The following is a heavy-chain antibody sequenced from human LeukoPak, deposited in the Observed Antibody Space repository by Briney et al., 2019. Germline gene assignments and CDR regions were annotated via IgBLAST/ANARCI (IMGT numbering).Heavy chain of an antibody. D-gene: IGHD1-1*01. Sequence: SQTLSLTCAISGDSVSSKSAAWNWIRQSPSGGLEWLGRTYYRSKWYNDYAVSVKSRITINPDASKNQFSLQLNSVTPEDTAVYYCARESDWNDGGHAFDIWGQGTMVTVSS. J-gene: IGHJ3*02. CDR3: ARESDWNDGGHAFDI. CDR1: GDSVSSKSAA. V-gene: IGHV6-1*01. CDR2: TYYRSKWYN.